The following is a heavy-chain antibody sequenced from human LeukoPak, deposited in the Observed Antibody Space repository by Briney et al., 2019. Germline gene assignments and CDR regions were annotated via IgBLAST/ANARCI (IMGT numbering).Heavy chain of an antibody. Sequence: PGGSLRLSCAASGFSFSSYWMSWVRQAPGKGLEWVANIKQDGSEKYYVDSVKGRFTISRDNAKNSLYLQMNSLRAEDTAVYYCARSSYYDFWSGLYYFDYWGQGTLVTVSS. J-gene: IGHJ4*02. CDR3: ARSSYYDFWSGLYYFDY. CDR2: IKQDGSEK. D-gene: IGHD3-3*01. V-gene: IGHV3-7*01. CDR1: GFSFSSYW.